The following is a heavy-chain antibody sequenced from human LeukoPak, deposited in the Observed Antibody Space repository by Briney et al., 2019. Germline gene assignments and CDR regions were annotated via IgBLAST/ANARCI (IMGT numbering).Heavy chain of an antibody. CDR2: ISAYNGNT. V-gene: IGHV1-18*01. J-gene: IGHJ3*02. Sequence: ASVKVSCKASGYTFTSYGISWVRQAPGQGLEWMGWISAYNGNTNYAQKLQGRVTMTTDTSTSTAYMELRSLRSDDTAVYYCASSFGVVISDAFDIWGQGTMVTVSS. CDR3: ASSFGVVISDAFDI. D-gene: IGHD3-3*01. CDR1: GYTFTSYG.